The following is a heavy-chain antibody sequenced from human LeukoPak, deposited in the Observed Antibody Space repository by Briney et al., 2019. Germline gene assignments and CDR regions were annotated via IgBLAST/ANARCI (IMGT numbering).Heavy chain of an antibody. V-gene: IGHV4-34*01. CDR2: INESGST. D-gene: IGHD4-11*01. CDR1: GGSLSGYL. CDR3: ASGTTVTTDDAFDI. Sequence: SETLSLTCAVYGGSLSGYLWSWSRQPPGKGLEWIGEINESGSTSHNPSLKSRVTISVDTSKNQFSLKLSSVTAADTAVYYCASGTTVTTDDAFDIWGQGTMVTVSS. J-gene: IGHJ3*02.